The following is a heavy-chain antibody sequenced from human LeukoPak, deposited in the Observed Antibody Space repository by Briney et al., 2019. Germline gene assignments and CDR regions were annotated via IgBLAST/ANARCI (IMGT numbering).Heavy chain of an antibody. CDR1: GGSIGGSDNY. D-gene: IGHD6-25*01. J-gene: IGHJ3*01. V-gene: IGHV4-39*01. CDR3: GASSGWGAFDV. Sequence: PSETLSLTCTVSGGSIGGSDNYWGWIRQPPGKGLEWILSIYYGGTTYYNPSLKSRVTKSVDTSKNQFSLNLYSVTAADTAVYYCGASSGWGAFDVWGRGTMVTVSS. CDR2: IYYGGTT.